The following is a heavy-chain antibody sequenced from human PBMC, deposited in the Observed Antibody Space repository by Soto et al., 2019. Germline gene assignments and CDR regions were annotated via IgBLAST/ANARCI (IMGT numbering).Heavy chain of an antibody. CDR2: IFSSGSGT. CDR3: ARDRQPDGIWTFDY. V-gene: IGHV3-23*05. Sequence: GGSLRLSCSASGFSVSTYTMGWVRLAPGKGLEWVSTIFSSGSGTRYADSVTGRFGISRDTSKNMVYLQMNSLRVEDTAVYFCARDRQPDGIWTFDYWGRGTLVTVSS. D-gene: IGHD2-15*01. J-gene: IGHJ4*02. CDR1: GFSVSTYT.